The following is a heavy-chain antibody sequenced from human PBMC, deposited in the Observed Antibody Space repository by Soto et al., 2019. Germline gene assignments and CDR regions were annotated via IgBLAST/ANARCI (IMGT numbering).Heavy chain of an antibody. V-gene: IGHV3-23*01. CDR2: ISGDGSNT. Sequence: SLRLSCVASGFTFNTYAMRWVRQAPGKGLEWVSAISGDGSNTYYTDSVKGRFTISRDNSRNTLYLQVNSLTAEDTAVYYCAKGDCSGGTCYGTDYWGQGTLVTVSS. J-gene: IGHJ4*02. CDR1: GFTFNTYA. D-gene: IGHD2-15*01. CDR3: AKGDCSGGTCYGTDY.